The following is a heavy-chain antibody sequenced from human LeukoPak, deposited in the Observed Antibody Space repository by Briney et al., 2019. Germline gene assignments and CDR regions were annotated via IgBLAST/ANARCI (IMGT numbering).Heavy chain of an antibody. Sequence: SETLSLTCSVYGGSLSGYYWSWIRQPPGKGLEWIGEINHSGSTNYSPSLKSRVTISVDTSKNQFSLKLSSVTAADTAVYYCARTSRGSYRRWFDPWGQGTMVTVSS. CDR2: INHSGST. CDR1: GGSLSGYY. CDR3: ARTSRGSYRRWFDP. D-gene: IGHD3-16*02. J-gene: IGHJ5*02. V-gene: IGHV4-34*01.